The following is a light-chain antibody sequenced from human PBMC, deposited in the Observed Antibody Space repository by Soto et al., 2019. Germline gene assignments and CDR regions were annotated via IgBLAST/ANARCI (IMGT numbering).Light chain of an antibody. J-gene: IGLJ1*01. Sequence: QSVLTQPPSASGTPGQRVTISCSGSSSNIGSNTVNWYQQLQGTAPKLLIYNNNQRPSGVPDRFSGSKSGSLASLAISGLQSEDEADYYCAAWDDSLNGLVFGTGTKLTVL. CDR2: NNN. V-gene: IGLV1-44*01. CDR3: AAWDDSLNGLV. CDR1: SSNIGSNT.